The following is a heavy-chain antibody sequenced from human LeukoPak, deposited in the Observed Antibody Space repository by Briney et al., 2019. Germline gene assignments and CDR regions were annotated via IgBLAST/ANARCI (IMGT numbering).Heavy chain of an antibody. V-gene: IGHV3-30*18. Sequence: GKSLRLSCAASGFTFSDCGMHWLRQAPGKGLEWVAVISWNGGEEHYGNSVRGRFTISRDNSKNMVYLQMNSLRAEDTAVYYCAKEQGYTGWLTTGHWGQGALVTVSS. CDR2: ISWNGGEE. J-gene: IGHJ4*02. CDR3: AKEQGYTGWLTTGH. D-gene: IGHD6-19*01. CDR1: GFTFSDCG.